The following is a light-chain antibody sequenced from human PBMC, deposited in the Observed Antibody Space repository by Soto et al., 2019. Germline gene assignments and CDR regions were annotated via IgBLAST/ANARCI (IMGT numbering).Light chain of an antibody. CDR2: GNN. CDR3: AAWDDRLNGVV. J-gene: IGLJ2*01. V-gene: IGLV1-44*01. Sequence: QSVLTQPPSASGTPGQRVTISCSGSSSHIGSNTVNWYQQLPGTAPKLLIYGNNQRPSGVPDRFSGSKSGTSASLAISGLQSEDEADYYCAAWDDRLNGVVFGGGIKLTVL. CDR1: SSHIGSNT.